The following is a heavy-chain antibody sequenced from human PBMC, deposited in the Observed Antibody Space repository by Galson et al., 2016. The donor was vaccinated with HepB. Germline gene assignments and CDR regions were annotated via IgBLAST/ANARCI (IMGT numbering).Heavy chain of an antibody. D-gene: IGHD3-16*01. CDR3: ARDAFPDDACDI. V-gene: IGHV3-30-3*01. Sequence: SMRLSCAASGFTLRSYAMHWVRQAPGRGLEWVATISYDGNNKYYADPVKGRFTISRDISKNTLYLQMNSLRAEDTALYYCARDAFPDDACDIWGQGTMVTVSS. J-gene: IGHJ3*02. CDR1: GFTLRSYA. CDR2: ISYDGNNK.